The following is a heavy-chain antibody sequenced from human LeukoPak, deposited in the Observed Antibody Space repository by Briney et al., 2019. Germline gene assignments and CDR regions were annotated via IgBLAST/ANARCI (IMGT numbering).Heavy chain of an antibody. Sequence: ASVTVSCKASGYTFTSYDINWVRQATGQGLEWMGWMNPNSGNTGYAQKFQGRVTMTRNTSISTAYMELSSLRSEDTAVYYCARGGNYDFWSGYYPGAFDIWGQGTMVTVSS. V-gene: IGHV1-8*01. CDR2: MNPNSGNT. J-gene: IGHJ3*02. CDR1: GYTFTSYD. D-gene: IGHD3-3*01. CDR3: ARGGNYDFWSGYYPGAFDI.